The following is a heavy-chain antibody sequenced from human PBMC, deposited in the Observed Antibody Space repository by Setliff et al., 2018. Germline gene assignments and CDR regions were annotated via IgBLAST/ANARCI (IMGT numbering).Heavy chain of an antibody. D-gene: IGHD1-26*01. J-gene: IGHJ6*03. CDR2: IYSSGRT. V-gene: IGHV4-4*08. Sequence: SETLSLTCTASGGSISSYYWIWIRQPPGKGLEWIGYIYSSGRTNYNPSLKSRVTLSVDTSNNQFSLKVSSVTAPDTAVYYCARAPPNRYSGSYEYFYMDVWGKGTTVTVSS. CDR3: ARAPPNRYSGSYEYFYMDV. CDR1: GGSISSYY.